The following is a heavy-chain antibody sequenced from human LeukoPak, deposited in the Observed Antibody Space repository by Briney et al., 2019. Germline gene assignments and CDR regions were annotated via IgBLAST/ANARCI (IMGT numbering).Heavy chain of an antibody. V-gene: IGHV1-69*01. D-gene: IGHD1-1*01. CDR1: GGTFSSYA. CDR3: ARERNDAVDY. CDR2: IIPIFGTA. Sequence: ASVKVSCKASGGTFSSYAISWVGQAPGQGIEWMGGIIPIFGTANYAQKFQGRVTITADESTSTAYMELSSLRSEDTAVYYCARERNDAVDYWGQGTLVTVSS. J-gene: IGHJ4*02.